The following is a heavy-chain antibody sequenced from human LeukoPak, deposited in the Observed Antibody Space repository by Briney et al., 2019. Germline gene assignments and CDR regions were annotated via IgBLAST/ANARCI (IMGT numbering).Heavy chain of an antibody. Sequence: GGSLRLSCAASGFTFSNYAMSWVRQAQGKGLEGVSDISASGGSSYYADSVKGRFHISRDNSKNTLYLQMNSLRADDTAVYFCSKDRGREDYWGQGTLVTVSS. CDR2: ISASGGSS. J-gene: IGHJ4*02. V-gene: IGHV3-23*01. CDR3: SKDRGREDY. D-gene: IGHD3-10*01. CDR1: GFTFSNYA.